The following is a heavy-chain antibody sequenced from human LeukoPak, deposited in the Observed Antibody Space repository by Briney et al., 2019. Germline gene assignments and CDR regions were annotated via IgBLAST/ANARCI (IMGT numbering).Heavy chain of an antibody. J-gene: IGHJ4*02. CDR1: GGTFSSYA. Sequence: ASVKVSCKASGGTFSSYAISWVRQAPGQGLEWMGGIIPIFGTANYAQKFQGRVTITADESTSTAYMELSSLRSEDTAVYYCAGEDNSSHNHWGQGTLVTVSS. V-gene: IGHV1-69*01. CDR3: AGEDNSSHNH. CDR2: IIPIFGTA. D-gene: IGHD6-6*01.